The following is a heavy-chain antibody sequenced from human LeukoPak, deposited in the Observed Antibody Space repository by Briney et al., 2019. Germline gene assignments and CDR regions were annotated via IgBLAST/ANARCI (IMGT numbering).Heavy chain of an antibody. CDR1: GFTFSSYA. J-gene: IGHJ4*02. D-gene: IGHD6-6*01. V-gene: IGHV3-23*01. CDR3: AKHIAARPLYFDY. Sequence: GGSLRLSCAASGFTFSSYAMSWVRQAPGKGLEWVSAISGSGGSTYYADSVKGRSTISRDNSKNTLYLQMNSLRVEDTAVYYCAKHIAARPLYFDYWGQGTLVTVSS. CDR2: ISGSGGST.